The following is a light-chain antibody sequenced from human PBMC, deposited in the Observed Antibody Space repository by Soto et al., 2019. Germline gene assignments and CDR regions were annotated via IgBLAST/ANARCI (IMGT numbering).Light chain of an antibody. Sequence: DIPMTQSPSTLSASVGDRVTITCRASQSINTWLAWYQQKPGKAPKRLIYRASTLESGVPSRFSGSGSGTEFTLTISSLQPDDFSTYYCQHYNTYSGTFGPGTKVDI. CDR3: QHYNTYSGT. CDR1: QSINTW. V-gene: IGKV1-5*03. J-gene: IGKJ3*01. CDR2: RAS.